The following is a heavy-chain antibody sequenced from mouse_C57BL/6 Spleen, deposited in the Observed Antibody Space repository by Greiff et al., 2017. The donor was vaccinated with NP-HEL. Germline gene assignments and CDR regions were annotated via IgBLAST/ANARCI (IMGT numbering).Heavy chain of an antibody. CDR2: IDPNSGGT. CDR1: GYTFTSYW. J-gene: IGHJ1*03. V-gene: IGHV1-72*01. D-gene: IGHD4-1*02. Sequence: QVQLKQPGAELVKPGASVKLSCKASGYTFTSYWMHWVKQRPGRGLEWIGRIDPNSGGTKYNEKFKSKATLTVDKPSSTAYMQLSSLTSEDSAVYYCASPQLGRDWYFDVWGTGTTVTVSS. CDR3: ASPQLGRDWYFDV.